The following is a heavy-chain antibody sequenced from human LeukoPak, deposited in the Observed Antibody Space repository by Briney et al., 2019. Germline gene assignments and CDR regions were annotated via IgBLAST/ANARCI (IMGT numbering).Heavy chain of an antibody. CDR1: GYTFTSYG. V-gene: IGHV1-18*01. CDR2: VSGYTANT. CDR3: ARGEVSASLYYFDF. Sequence: GASVKVSCKASGYTFTSYGVSWVRQAPGQGLEWMGWVSGYTANTNYAERFQGRVTMTTDTSTSTVYLELTSLRSDDTAVYYCARGEVSASLYYFDFWGQGTLVTVS. J-gene: IGHJ4*02. D-gene: IGHD2-2*01.